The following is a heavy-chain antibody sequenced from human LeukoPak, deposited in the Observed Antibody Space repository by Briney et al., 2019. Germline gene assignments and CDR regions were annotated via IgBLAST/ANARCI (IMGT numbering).Heavy chain of an antibody. J-gene: IGHJ4*02. Sequence: PGGSLRLSCAASGFTFSSYGMSWVRQAPGKGLEWVSGITGSGENTFYADSVKGRFTISRDNSKNTLYLQMNSLRAEDTALYYCAKLVGISNFDYWGQGTLVTVSS. CDR2: ITGSGENT. V-gene: IGHV3-23*01. CDR1: GFTFSSYG. CDR3: AKLVGISNFDY. D-gene: IGHD1-26*01.